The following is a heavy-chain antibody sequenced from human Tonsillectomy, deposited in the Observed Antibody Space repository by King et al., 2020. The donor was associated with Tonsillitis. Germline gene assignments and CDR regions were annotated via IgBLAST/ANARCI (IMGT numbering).Heavy chain of an antibody. J-gene: IGHJ3*02. CDR1: GFTFSDYY. CDR3: ARERITMIVVVNDAFDI. Sequence: VQLVESGGGLVKPGGSLRLSCAASGFTFSDYYMSWIRQVPGKGLEGVSYISSSGMTIYYADSVKGRFTITRDNAKNPLYLQMNSLRAEDTAVYYCARERITMIVVVNDAFDIWGQGTMVTVSS. V-gene: IGHV3-11*01. CDR2: ISSSGMTI. D-gene: IGHD3-22*01.